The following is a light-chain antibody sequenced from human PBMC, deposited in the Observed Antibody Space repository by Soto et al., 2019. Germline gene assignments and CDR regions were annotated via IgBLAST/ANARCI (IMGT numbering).Light chain of an antibody. CDR2: RAS. J-gene: IGKJ5*01. Sequence: EVVMTQSPAILSVSPGERVTLSCRASQSVSSKLAWYQQKPGRAPRLLIYRASTRAAGLPDRFSGSGSGTEFTLTISSLQSEDFAVYYCQQYHKWPITFGQGTRLEIK. CDR1: QSVSSK. CDR3: QQYHKWPIT. V-gene: IGKV3-15*01.